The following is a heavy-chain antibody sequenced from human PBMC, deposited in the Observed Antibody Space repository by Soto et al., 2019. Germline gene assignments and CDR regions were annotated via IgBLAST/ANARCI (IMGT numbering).Heavy chain of an antibody. J-gene: IGHJ4*02. CDR3: ARDLGGWTDY. CDR1: GYTFTSYG. CDR2: INAGNGNR. V-gene: IGHV1-3*01. D-gene: IGHD6-19*01. Sequence: QVQLVQSGAEVKKPGASVKASCKASGYTFTSYGMHWVRQAPGQRLEWMGWINAGNGNRKYSQKFQGRVTITRDTSASTAYMELSSLRSEDTTVYYCARDLGGWTDYWGQGTLVTVS.